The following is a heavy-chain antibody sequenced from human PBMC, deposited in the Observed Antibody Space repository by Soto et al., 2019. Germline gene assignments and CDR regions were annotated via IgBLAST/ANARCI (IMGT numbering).Heavy chain of an antibody. J-gene: IGHJ4*02. Sequence: PSETLSLTCIVSGDSISNYYWSWIRQPPGKGLEWIGHISYSGSTNYNPSLKSRVTISVDTSKNQFSLKLSSVTAADTAVYYCARALRGITILVGTYIFDSWALETLLTVSA. V-gene: IGHV4-59*01. CDR3: ARALRGITILVGTYIFDS. CDR2: ISYSGST. CDR1: GDSISNYY. D-gene: IGHD3-10*01.